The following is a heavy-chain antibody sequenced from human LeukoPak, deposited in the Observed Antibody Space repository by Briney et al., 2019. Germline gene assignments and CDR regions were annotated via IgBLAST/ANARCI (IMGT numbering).Heavy chain of an antibody. CDR3: ARAVAGKPPSLDY. D-gene: IGHD6-19*01. Sequence: PGGALRLSCAASGFTVSSNYMSWVRQAPGQGLEWMGWISAYNGNTNYAQKLQGRVTMTTDTSTSTAYMELRSLRSDDTAVYYCARAVAGKPPSLDYWGQGTLVTASS. CDR2: ISAYNGNT. CDR1: GFTVSSNY. J-gene: IGHJ4*02. V-gene: IGHV1-18*04.